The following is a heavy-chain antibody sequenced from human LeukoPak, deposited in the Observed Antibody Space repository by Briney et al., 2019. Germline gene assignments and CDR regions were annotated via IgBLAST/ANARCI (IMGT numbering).Heavy chain of an antibody. CDR1: VFTFSSYS. CDR3: AREPVSIAAAGIDY. V-gene: IGHV3-21*01. J-gene: IGHJ4*02. Sequence: GGSLRLSCAASVFTFSSYSMNWVRQAPGKGLEWVSSISSSSSYIYYADSVKGRFTISRDNAKNSLYLQMNSLRAEDTAVYYCAREPVSIAAAGIDYWGQGTLVTVSS. D-gene: IGHD6-13*01. CDR2: ISSSSSYI.